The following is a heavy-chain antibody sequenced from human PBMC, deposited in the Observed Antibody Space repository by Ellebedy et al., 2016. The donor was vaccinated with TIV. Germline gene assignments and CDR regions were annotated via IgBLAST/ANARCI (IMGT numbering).Heavy chain of an antibody. CDR3: ARHWSTGSYQIDY. Sequence: SETLSLTCTVSGGSISSYYWSWIRQPPGKGLEWIGYFYNSGRTTYNPSLKSRLTISVDTSKNQFSLRLSSVTAADTAVYYCARHWSTGSYQIDYWGQGTLVTVSS. J-gene: IGHJ4*02. CDR2: FYNSGRT. CDR1: GGSISSYY. D-gene: IGHD1-26*01. V-gene: IGHV4-59*08.